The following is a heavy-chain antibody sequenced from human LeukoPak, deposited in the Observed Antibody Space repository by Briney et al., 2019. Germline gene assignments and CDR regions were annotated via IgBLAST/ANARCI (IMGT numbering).Heavy chain of an antibody. CDR1: GFIFSQYG. Sequence: GGSLRLSCAASGFIFSQYGMHWVRQAPGKGVEWVAVIWSDGMNRYYADSVTGRFSIDRDDSQKSVFLQMNSLRAEDTAVYYCARDSQRGFDSSNSLQYWGQGSLVSVSS. J-gene: IGHJ4*02. V-gene: IGHV3-33*01. D-gene: IGHD4-11*01. CDR2: IWSDGMNR. CDR3: ARDSQRGFDSSNSLQY.